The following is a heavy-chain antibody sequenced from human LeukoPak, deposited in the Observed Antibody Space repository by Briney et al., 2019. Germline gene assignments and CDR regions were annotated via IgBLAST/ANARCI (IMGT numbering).Heavy chain of an antibody. CDR2: IYSGGTT. D-gene: IGHD3-22*01. Sequence: GGSLRLSCAASGFTVSSNYMSWVRQAPGKGLEWVSVIYSGGTTYYADSVKGRFTISRDSSKNTLYLQMNSLSAEDTAVYYCARAYSFGYDSSGYYYAYWGQGTLVTVSS. J-gene: IGHJ4*02. CDR3: ARAYSFGYDSSGYYYAY. CDR1: GFTVSSNY. V-gene: IGHV3-53*01.